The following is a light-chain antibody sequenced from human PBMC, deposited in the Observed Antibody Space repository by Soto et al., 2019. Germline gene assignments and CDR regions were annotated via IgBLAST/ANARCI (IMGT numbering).Light chain of an antibody. J-gene: IGLJ1*01. CDR2: NDR. CDR3: ATWDASLSLLYV. V-gene: IGLV1-44*01. CDR1: SSNIGGNT. Sequence: QAVVTQPPSASGTPGQRVTISCSGSSSNIGGNTVNWYQQLPGTAPRLLIYNDRQRPSGVPDRFSASKSGTSASLAISGLQSEDEADYYCATWDASLSLLYVFGTGTKLTVL.